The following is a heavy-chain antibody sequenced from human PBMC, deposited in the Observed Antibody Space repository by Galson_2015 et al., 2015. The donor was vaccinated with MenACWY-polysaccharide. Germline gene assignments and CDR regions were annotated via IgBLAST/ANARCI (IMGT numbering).Heavy chain of an antibody. CDR3: ARDNMWCGGSRVEIYY. Sequence: SLRLSCAASGFSFRDYAMHWVRQAPGKGLEWVAVTSYDGHKKYYGDSVKGRFTISRDNSKNTLYLQMDTLRGEDTGVYYCARDNMWCGGSRVEIYYWGQGVLVTVSS. CDR1: GFSFRDYA. CDR2: TSYDGHKK. J-gene: IGHJ4*02. D-gene: IGHD3-10*01. V-gene: IGHV3-30*04.